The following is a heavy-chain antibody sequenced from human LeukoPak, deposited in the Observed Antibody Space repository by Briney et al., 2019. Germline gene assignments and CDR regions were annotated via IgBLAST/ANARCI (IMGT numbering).Heavy chain of an antibody. D-gene: IGHD6-19*01. J-gene: IGHJ4*02. V-gene: IGHV3-13*01. CDR2: IGTAGDT. CDR3: ARERNLEIAVAGTIFNY. Sequence: GGSLRLSCAASGFTFSSYDMHWVRQATGKGLEWVSAIGTAGDTYYPGSVKGRFTISRENAKNSLYLQMNSLRAGDTAVYYCARERNLEIAVAGTIFNYWGQGTPVTVSS. CDR1: GFTFSSYD.